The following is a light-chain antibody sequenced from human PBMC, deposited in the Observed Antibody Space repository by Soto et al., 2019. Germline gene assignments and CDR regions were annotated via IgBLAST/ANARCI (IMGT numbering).Light chain of an antibody. V-gene: IGKV3-20*01. CDR1: QSVSGTY. J-gene: IGKJ5*01. Sequence: IVLTQSPGTLSLSPGERATLSCRASQSVSGTYLAWYQQRPGQAPRLLIYDVSSRATGIPDRFSGSGSGADFTLTISRLEPLYFSVYYCQHYGSSPQPFCQGTGLEI. CDR2: DVS. CDR3: QHYGSSPQP.